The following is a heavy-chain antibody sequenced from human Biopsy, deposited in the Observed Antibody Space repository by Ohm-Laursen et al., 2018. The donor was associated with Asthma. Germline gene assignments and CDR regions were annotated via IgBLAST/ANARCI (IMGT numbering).Heavy chain of an antibody. J-gene: IGHJ3*02. CDR1: GYTFINYV. D-gene: IGHD3-9*01. CDR3: ARTYYDFLTGQVNDALAM. CDR2: INAGNGNT. V-gene: IGHV1-3*01. Sequence: ASVKVSCNASGYTFINYVIHWVRQAPGQRLEWMGWINAGNGNTKYSEKFQGRVTITRDTSASTAYMDLSSLRSEDTAVYYCARTYYDFLTGQVNDALAMWGQGTVVTVSS.